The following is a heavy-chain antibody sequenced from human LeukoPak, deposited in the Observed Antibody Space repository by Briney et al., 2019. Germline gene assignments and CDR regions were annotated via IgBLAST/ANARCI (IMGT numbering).Heavy chain of an antibody. V-gene: IGHV1-18*01. Sequence: ASVKVSCKASGYTFTSYGISWVRQAPGQGLEWMGWISPYNGNTNYAQKLQGRVTMTTDTSTTTAYMELRSLRSDDTAVYSCAREYSSGSYYKGPFDYWGQGTLVTVSS. CDR3: AREYSSGSYYKGPFDY. D-gene: IGHD3-10*01. CDR1: GYTFTSYG. CDR2: ISPYNGNT. J-gene: IGHJ4*02.